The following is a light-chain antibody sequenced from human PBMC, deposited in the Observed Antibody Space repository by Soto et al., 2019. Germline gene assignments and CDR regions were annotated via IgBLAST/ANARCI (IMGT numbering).Light chain of an antibody. CDR2: GAS. J-gene: IGKJ1*01. V-gene: IGKV3-15*01. CDR1: RSVTTN. Sequence: MTQSPSSLSPSVGDRVTITCRASRSVTTNMAWYQQKPGQAPRLLIYGASTRATGIPARFSGSGSGKEFTLTNSSMQSEDFAVYYCQQYNNWPPWTFGQGTKV. CDR3: QQYNNWPPWT.